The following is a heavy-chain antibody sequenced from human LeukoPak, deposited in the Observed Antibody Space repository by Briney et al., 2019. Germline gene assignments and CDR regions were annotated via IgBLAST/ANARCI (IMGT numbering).Heavy chain of an antibody. D-gene: IGHD2-8*01. Sequence: GASVKVSCKASGGTFSSYAISWVRQAPGQGLEWMGGIIPIFGTANYAQKFQGRVTITTDESTSTAYMELNSLRSEDTAVYYCAREVGAYCTNGVCYRRWFDPWGQGTLVTVSS. J-gene: IGHJ5*02. CDR3: AREVGAYCTNGVCYRRWFDP. CDR1: GGTFSSYA. CDR2: IIPIFGTA. V-gene: IGHV1-69*05.